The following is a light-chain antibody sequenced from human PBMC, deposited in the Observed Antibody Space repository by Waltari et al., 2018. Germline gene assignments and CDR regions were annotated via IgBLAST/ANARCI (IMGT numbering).Light chain of an antibody. CDR3: RSYAGISTLRLV. CDR2: DVS. CDR1: SSDVGGYNY. Sequence: QSALTQPAYVSGSPGQSITISCTGTSSDVGGYNYVSWYQQHPGKAPKLMIYDVSKRFSVFFYSCSGSKYGNTASLTISELQADDESDYYCRSYAGISTLRLVFGVRTKLTVL. V-gene: IGLV2-14*01. J-gene: IGLJ2*01.